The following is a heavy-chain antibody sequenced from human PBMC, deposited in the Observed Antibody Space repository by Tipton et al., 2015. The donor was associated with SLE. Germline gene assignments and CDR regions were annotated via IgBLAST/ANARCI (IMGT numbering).Heavy chain of an antibody. CDR3: ARGKYYFDY. CDR1: GFTFSDYW. J-gene: IGHJ4*02. V-gene: IGHV3-74*01. Sequence: SLRLSCTASGFTFSDYWIYWVRQVPGKGLVWVSRINSDGSSISYADSVKGRFTISRDNAKNTVDLQMNSLRDEDTAVYYCARGKYYFDYWGQGALVTVSS. CDR2: INSDGSSI. D-gene: IGHD2/OR15-2a*01.